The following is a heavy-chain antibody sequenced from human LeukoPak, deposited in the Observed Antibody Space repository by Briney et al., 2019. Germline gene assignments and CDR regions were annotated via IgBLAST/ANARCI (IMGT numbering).Heavy chain of an antibody. D-gene: IGHD3-16*01. Sequence: ASVKVSCKALGYPFTAFSIHWVRQAPGQGPEWMAIINPGIFTTTYAQKLQDRITVTSDTSTATVYMELRSLRLEDTAVYFCARDWAHGSLHLWGQGTLVTVSS. CDR3: ARDWAHGSLHL. V-gene: IGHV1-46*01. CDR1: GYPFTAFS. J-gene: IGHJ4*02. CDR2: INPGIFTT.